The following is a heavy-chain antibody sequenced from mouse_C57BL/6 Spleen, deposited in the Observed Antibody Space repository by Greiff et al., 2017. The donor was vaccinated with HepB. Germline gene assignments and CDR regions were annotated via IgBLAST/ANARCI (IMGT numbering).Heavy chain of an antibody. Sequence: VQLQQSGAELARPGASVKMSCKASGYTFTSYTMHWVKQRPGQGLEWIGYINPSSGYTKYNQKFKDKATLTADKSSSTAYMQLSSLTSEDSAVYYCARVPGYYYAMDYWGQGTSVTVSS. CDR1: GYTFTSYT. V-gene: IGHV1-4*01. D-gene: IGHD2-2*01. J-gene: IGHJ4*01. CDR2: INPSSGYT. CDR3: ARVPGYYYAMDY.